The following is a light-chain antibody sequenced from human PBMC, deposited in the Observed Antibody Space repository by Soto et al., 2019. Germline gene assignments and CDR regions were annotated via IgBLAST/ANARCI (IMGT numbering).Light chain of an antibody. J-gene: IGLJ1*01. CDR3: AVWDETLIEV. CDR1: SSNIGSNS. V-gene: IGLV1-44*01. CDR2: SDD. Sequence: QSVLTQPPSASGTPGQTVTISCSGSSSNIGSNSVNWYQQLPGAAPSLLIYSDDQPPSGVPDRFSGSKSGTSASLAISGLQSEDEADYYCAVWDETLIEVFGTGTKVTVL.